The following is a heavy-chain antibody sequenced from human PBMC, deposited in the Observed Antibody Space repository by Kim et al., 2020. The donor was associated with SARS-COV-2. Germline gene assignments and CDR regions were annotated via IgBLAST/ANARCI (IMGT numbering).Heavy chain of an antibody. J-gene: IGHJ4*02. V-gene: IGHV1-69*13. Sequence: SVKVSCKASGGTFSSYAISWVRQAPGQGLEWMGGIIPIFGTANYAQKFQGRVTITADESTSTAYMEPSSLRSEDTAVYYCARDYISYYDSSGYKPGPSFFDYWGQGTLVTVSS. CDR3: ARDYISYYDSSGYKPGPSFFDY. CDR1: GGTFSSYA. CDR2: IIPIFGTA. D-gene: IGHD3-22*01.